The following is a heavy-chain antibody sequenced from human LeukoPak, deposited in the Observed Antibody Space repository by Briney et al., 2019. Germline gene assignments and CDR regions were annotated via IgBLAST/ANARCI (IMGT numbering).Heavy chain of an antibody. CDR2: ISRSAGTT. V-gene: IGHV3-23*01. CDR1: GFAFSSYS. J-gene: IGHJ4*02. Sequence: GGALRLFCAASGFAFSSYSMSWVRQAPGKGLEWVSTISRSAGTTHYADSVKGRFTISRDNSRNTLYLQMHSLRAEDAAVYYCADWNYVDYWGQGTLVTVSS. D-gene: IGHD1-1*01. CDR3: ADWNYVDY.